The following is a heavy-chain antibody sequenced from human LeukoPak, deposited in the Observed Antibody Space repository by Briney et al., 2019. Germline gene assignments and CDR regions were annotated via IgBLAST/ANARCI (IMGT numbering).Heavy chain of an antibody. J-gene: IGHJ4*02. CDR3: ARGQSKSVYFGVDY. Sequence: GRSLRLSCTPSGFTFGDYAMSWVRQAPGKGVEWVGFIRSKAYGGTTEYAASVKGRFTISRDEAKSIAYLQMNSLKTEDTAVYYCARGQSKSVYFGVDYWGQGTLVTVSS. D-gene: IGHD3-10*01. CDR2: IRSKAYGGTT. V-gene: IGHV3-49*04. CDR1: GFTFGDYA.